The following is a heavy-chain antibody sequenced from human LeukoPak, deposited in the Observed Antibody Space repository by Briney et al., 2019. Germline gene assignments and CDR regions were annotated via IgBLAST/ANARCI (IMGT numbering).Heavy chain of an antibody. CDR3: AREAKPSIAAEGRNYYYMDV. CDR2: IYTSGST. CDR1: GGSISSGSYY. J-gene: IGHJ6*03. V-gene: IGHV4-61*02. Sequence: SETLSLTCTVSGGSISSGSYYWSWIRQPAGKGLEWIGRIYTSGSTNYNPSLKSRVTMSVDTSKNQFSLELSSVTAADTAVYYCAREAKPSIAAEGRNYYYMDVWGKGTTVTVSS. D-gene: IGHD6-25*01.